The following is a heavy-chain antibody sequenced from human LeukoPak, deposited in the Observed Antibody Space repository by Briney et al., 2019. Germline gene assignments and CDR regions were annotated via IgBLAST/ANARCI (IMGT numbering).Heavy chain of an antibody. D-gene: IGHD5-12*01. CDR1: GYSFTTYW. CDR2: IYPGDSDT. V-gene: IGHV5-51*01. CDR3: ARLYSGHDWPHYGMDV. J-gene: IGHJ6*02. Sequence: GESLKISCKASGYSFTTYWIGWVRQMPGKGLEWMGIIYPGDSDTRYSPSFQGQVTISADKSISTAYLQWSSLKASDTAMYYCARLYSGHDWPHYGMDVWGQGTTVTVSS.